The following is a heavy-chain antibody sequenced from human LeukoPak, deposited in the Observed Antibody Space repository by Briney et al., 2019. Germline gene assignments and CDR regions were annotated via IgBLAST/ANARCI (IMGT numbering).Heavy chain of an antibody. CDR3: ARAFYHDTSGYYDY. J-gene: IGHJ4*02. D-gene: IGHD3-22*01. CDR2: ISAHNGNT. CDR1: GYTFSSYG. Sequence: GASVTVSCKVSGYTFSSYGICWVRQAPGQGLEWMGWISAHNGNTNYAQKLQGRITMTTDTSTSTAYMELRSLRSDDTAVYYCARAFYHDTSGYYDYWGQGTLVTVFS. V-gene: IGHV1-18*01.